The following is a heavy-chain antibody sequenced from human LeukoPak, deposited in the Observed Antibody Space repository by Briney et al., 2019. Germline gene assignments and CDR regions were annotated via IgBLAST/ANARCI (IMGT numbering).Heavy chain of an antibody. CDR3: ARDPTWDHDRRRYWNAFDI. CDR2: IYYSGST. D-gene: IGHD3-22*01. J-gene: IGHJ3*02. Sequence: SETLSPTCTVSGGSISSDYWSWIRQPPGKGLEWIGYIYYSGSTKYNPSLKSRVTISRDTSKNQFSLKLSSVTAADTAVYYCARDPTWDHDRRRYWNAFDIWGQGTLVTVSS. V-gene: IGHV4-59*01. CDR1: GGSISSDY.